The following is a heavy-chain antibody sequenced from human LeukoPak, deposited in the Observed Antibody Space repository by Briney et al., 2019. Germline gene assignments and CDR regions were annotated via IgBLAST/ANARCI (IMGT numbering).Heavy chain of an antibody. J-gene: IGHJ3*02. CDR2: LYSGGST. V-gene: IGHV3-66*02. CDR1: GFTFSSYS. Sequence: GGSLRLSCAASGFTFSSYSMNWVRQAPGKGLEWVSVLYSGGSTYYPASVKGRFTLSRDNSQKTLYLQMDSLRAEDTAVYYCARLSDSSTYGAFDIWGHGTMVTASS. D-gene: IGHD3-22*01. CDR3: ARLSDSSTYGAFDI.